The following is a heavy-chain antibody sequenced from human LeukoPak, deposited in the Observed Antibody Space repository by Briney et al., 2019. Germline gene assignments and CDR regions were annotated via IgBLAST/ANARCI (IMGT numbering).Heavy chain of an antibody. CDR2: ISRTSEYI. CDR3: ASGTVGNYALDY. J-gene: IGHJ4*02. V-gene: IGHV3-21*01. CDR1: GFSFSIYF. Sequence: GGSLRLSCAASGFSFSIYFMNWVRQAPGKGLEWVSSISRTSEYIHYADSVRGRFAISRDNAKNSLYLQVDSLRVEDTAVYFCASGTVGNYALDYWGQGTLVTVSS. D-gene: IGHD1-7*01.